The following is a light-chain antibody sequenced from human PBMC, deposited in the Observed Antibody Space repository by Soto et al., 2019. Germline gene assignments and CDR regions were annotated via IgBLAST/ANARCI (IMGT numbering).Light chain of an antibody. CDR1: SSNIGSES. V-gene: IGLV1-44*01. CDR3: AAWADSLNGYV. J-gene: IGLJ1*01. Sequence: QSVLTQPPSTSGTPGQRVTISCSGSSSNIGSESVNWYQQLPGTAPKLLIYSYNQRPSGVPDRFSGSKSGTSASLAISGLQAEDEADYICAAWADSLNGYVFGLGTKVTVL. CDR2: SYN.